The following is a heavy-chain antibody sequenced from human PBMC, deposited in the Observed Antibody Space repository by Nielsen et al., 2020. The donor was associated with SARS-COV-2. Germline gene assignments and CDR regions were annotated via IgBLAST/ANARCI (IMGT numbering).Heavy chain of an antibody. J-gene: IGHJ4*02. Sequence: GESLKISCAASGFTFSTYGMSWVRQAPGKGLEWVSYITGNSNTIYYADSVKGRFTISRDNSKNTLYLQMTSLRAEDTAVYFCANSRAYYDSSGYLFDYWGQGSLVTVSS. D-gene: IGHD3-22*01. CDR1: GFTFSTYG. CDR3: ANSRAYYDSSGYLFDY. V-gene: IGHV3-48*01. CDR2: ITGNSNTI.